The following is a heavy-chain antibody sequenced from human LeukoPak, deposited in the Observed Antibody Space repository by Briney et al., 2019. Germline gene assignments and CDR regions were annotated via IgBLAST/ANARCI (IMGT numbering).Heavy chain of an antibody. CDR3: ARWPRGYSYGYGHYYYYYMDV. Sequence: SETLSLTCTVSGGSISSGSYYWSWIRQPAGKGLEWIGRIYTSGSTNYNPSLKSRVTISVDTSKNQFSLKLSSVTAADTAVYYCARWPRGYSYGYGHYYYYYMDVWGKGTTVTISS. CDR2: IYTSGST. D-gene: IGHD5-18*01. CDR1: GGSISSGSYY. V-gene: IGHV4-61*02. J-gene: IGHJ6*03.